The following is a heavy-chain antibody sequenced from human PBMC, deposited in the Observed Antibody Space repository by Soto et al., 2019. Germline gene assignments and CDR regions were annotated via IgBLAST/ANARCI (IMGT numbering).Heavy chain of an antibody. CDR1: GYTFTSYG. D-gene: IGHD6-13*01. Sequence: SGAEVKKPGASVKVSCKASGYTFTSYGISWVRQAPGQGLEWMGWISAYNGNTNYAQKLQGRVTMTTDTSTSTAYMELRSLRSDDTAVYYCARSLWKQLDPDDAFDIWGQGTMGTVSS. CDR2: ISAYNGNT. J-gene: IGHJ3*02. CDR3: ARSLWKQLDPDDAFDI. V-gene: IGHV1-18*01.